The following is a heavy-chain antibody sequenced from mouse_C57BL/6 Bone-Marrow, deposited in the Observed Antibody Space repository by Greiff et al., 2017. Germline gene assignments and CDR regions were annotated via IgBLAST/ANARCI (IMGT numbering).Heavy chain of an antibody. CDR2: IWWVDDK. Sequence: QVTLKESDPGILQPSQTLSLTCSFSGFSLSTFGMGVGWIRQPSGKGLEWLAHIWWVDDKYYNPALKSQLTISKDTSKNQVFLKIANVDTADTATDYCARIRGYDWAWFAYWGQGTLVTVSA. CDR1: GFSLSTFGMG. J-gene: IGHJ3*01. V-gene: IGHV8-8*01. CDR3: ARIRGYDWAWFAY. D-gene: IGHD2-4*01.